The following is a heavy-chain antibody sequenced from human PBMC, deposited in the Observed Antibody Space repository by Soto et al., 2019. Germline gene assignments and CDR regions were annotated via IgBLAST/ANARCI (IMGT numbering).Heavy chain of an antibody. Sequence: GGSLRLSCAASGFTFSSYAMHWVRQAPGKGLEWVAVISYDGSNKYYADSVKGRFAISRDNSKNTLYLQMNSLRAEDTAVYYCARDRDYYGSLDYWGQGTLVTVSS. J-gene: IGHJ4*02. V-gene: IGHV3-30*09. CDR2: ISYDGSNK. CDR1: GFTFSSYA. CDR3: ARDRDYYGSLDY. D-gene: IGHD3-10*01.